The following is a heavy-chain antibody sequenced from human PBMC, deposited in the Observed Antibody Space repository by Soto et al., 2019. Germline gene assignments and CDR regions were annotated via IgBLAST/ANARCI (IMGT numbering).Heavy chain of an antibody. V-gene: IGHV1-2*04. D-gene: IGHD6-13*01. CDR3: AREVRGQQLTTPQRYYYMDV. CDR2: INPNSGGT. CDR1: GYTFTGYY. Sequence: ASVKVSCKASGYTFTGYYMHWVRQAPGQGLEWMGWINPNSGGTNYAQKFQGWVTMTRDTSISTAYMERSRLRSDDTAVYYCAREVRGQQLTTPQRYYYMDVWGKGTTVTVSS. J-gene: IGHJ6*03.